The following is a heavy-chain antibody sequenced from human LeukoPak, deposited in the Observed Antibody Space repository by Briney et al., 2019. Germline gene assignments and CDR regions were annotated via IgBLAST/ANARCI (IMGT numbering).Heavy chain of an antibody. V-gene: IGHV4-59*01. CDR2: IYYSGST. CDR1: GDSISSYY. D-gene: IGHD3-16*02. Sequence: SETLSLTCTVSGDSISSYYWGWIRQPPGKGLEWIGYIYYSGSTNYNPSLKSRVTISVDTSKNQFSLKLSSVTAADTAVYYCARDSGRDYVWGSYRYGIDYWGQGTLVTVSS. CDR3: ARDSGRDYVWGSYRYGIDY. J-gene: IGHJ4*02.